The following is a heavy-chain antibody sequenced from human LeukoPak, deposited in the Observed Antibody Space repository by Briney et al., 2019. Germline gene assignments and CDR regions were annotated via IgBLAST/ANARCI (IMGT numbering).Heavy chain of an antibody. CDR2: INHSGST. V-gene: IGHV4-34*01. CDR1: GGSFSGYY. D-gene: IGHD2-2*01. CDR3: ARIGVVVPAAIPYYYYGMDV. Sequence: SETLSLTCAVYGGSFSGYYWSWIRQPPGKGLEWIGEINHSGSTNYNPSLKSRVTVSVDTSKNQFSLKLSSVTAADTAVYYCARIGVVVPAAIPYYYYGMDVWGQGTTVTVSS. J-gene: IGHJ6*02.